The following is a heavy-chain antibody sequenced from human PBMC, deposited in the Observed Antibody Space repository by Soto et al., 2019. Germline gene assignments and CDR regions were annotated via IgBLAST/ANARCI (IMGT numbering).Heavy chain of an antibody. V-gene: IGHV3-15*01. Sequence: GGSLRLSCAVSGFTFSNAWMSWGRQAPGKGLEWVGRMKSETEGGTADYVAPVKGRFTISRDDSKDTLHLQMHSLKTEAPAVYYCTPLPCGRDCFDYWGQGTLVTVSS. CDR1: GFTFSNAW. D-gene: IGHD2-21*01. CDR3: TPLPCGRDCFDY. CDR2: MKSETEGGTA. J-gene: IGHJ4*02.